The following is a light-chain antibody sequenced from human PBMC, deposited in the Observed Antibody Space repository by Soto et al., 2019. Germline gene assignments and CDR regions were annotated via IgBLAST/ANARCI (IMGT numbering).Light chain of an antibody. J-gene: IGLJ1*01. CDR2: DVT. CDR1: SSDVGAYDF. CDR3: CSYAGSSV. Sequence: QSVLTQPASVSGSPGQSITISCTGTSSDVGAYDFVSWYQHYPGKAPKLVTFDVTHRPPGISDRFSGSKSGNTASLTISGLQAEDEADYYCCSYAGSSVFGTGTKLTVL. V-gene: IGLV2-23*02.